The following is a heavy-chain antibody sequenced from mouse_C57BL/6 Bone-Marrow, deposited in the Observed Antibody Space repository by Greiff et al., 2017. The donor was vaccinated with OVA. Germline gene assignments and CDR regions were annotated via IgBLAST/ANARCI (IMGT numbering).Heavy chain of an antibody. Sequence: VQLQQSGAELVMPGASVKLSCKASGYTFTSYWMHWVKQRPGQGLEWIGEIDPSDSYTNYNQKFKGKSTLTVDNSSSTAYMQLSSLTSDDSAVYYCARSEVRPSRPYYAMDYWGQGTSVTVSS. J-gene: IGHJ4*01. CDR2: IDPSDSYT. V-gene: IGHV1-69*01. CDR1: GYTFTSYW. CDR3: ARSEVRPSRPYYAMDY.